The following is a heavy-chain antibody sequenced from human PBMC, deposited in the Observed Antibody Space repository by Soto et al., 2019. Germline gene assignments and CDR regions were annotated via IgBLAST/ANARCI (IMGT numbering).Heavy chain of an antibody. CDR2: ISAYNGNT. CDR1: GYTFTSYG. V-gene: IGHV1-18*04. CDR3: ARPARLFEQWLPLY. D-gene: IGHD6-19*01. Sequence: GASVKVSCKASGYTFTSYGISWVRQAPGQGLEWMGWISAYNGNTNYAQKLQGRVTMTTDTSTSTAYMELRSLRSDDTAVYYCARPARLFEQWLPLYWGQGTLVTVSS. J-gene: IGHJ4*02.